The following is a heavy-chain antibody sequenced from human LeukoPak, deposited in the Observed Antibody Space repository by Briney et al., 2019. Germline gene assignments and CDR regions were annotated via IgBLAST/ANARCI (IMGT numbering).Heavy chain of an antibody. CDR3: ARDLGSSGWYQRGLDY. Sequence: GASVKVSCKASGYTFTSYGISWVRQAPGQGLEWMGWISAYNGNTNYAQKLQGRVTMTTDTSTSTAYKELSSLRSEDTAVYYCARDLGSSGWYQRGLDYWGQGTLVTVSS. D-gene: IGHD6-19*01. CDR2: ISAYNGNT. J-gene: IGHJ4*02. CDR1: GYTFTSYG. V-gene: IGHV1-18*01.